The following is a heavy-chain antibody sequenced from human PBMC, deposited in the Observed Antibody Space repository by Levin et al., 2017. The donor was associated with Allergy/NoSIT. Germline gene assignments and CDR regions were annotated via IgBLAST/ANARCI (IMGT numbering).Heavy chain of an antibody. CDR1: GYNFANYW. CDR2: INPGDSHT. Sequence: GASVKVSCKGSGYNFANYWIAWVRQMPGKGLEWMGIINPGDSHTRYRPSFQGQVTISADKSISTAYLQWSSLKASDTAMYYCARQKYYYGSGRYFDLWGRGTLVTVSS. J-gene: IGHJ2*01. V-gene: IGHV5-51*01. CDR3: ARQKYYYGSGRYFDL. D-gene: IGHD3-10*01.